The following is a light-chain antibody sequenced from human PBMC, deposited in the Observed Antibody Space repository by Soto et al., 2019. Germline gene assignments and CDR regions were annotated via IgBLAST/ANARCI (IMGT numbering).Light chain of an antibody. CDR2: DAS. J-gene: IGKJ5*01. CDR3: QQYDNLPIT. Sequence: DMQMTQSPSSLSASVGDRVTITCQASQDISNYLNWYQQKPGKAPKLLIYDASNLETGVPSRFSATGSGTDFTITISSLQPEDIATYHVQQYDNLPITFGQWTRLEIK. V-gene: IGKV1-33*01. CDR1: QDISNY.